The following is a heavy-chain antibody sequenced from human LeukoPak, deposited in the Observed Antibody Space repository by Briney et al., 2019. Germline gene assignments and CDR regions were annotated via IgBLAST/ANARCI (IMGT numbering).Heavy chain of an antibody. V-gene: IGHV4-31*11. CDR1: GGSFSGYY. CDR2: IYYSGST. Sequence: SETLSLTCAVYGGSFSGYYWSWIRQHPGKGLEWIGYIYYSGSTYYNPSLKSRVTISVDTSKNQFSLKLSSVTAADTAVYYCARDMEVFGWFDPWGQGTLVTVSS. D-gene: IGHD1-1*01. CDR3: ARDMEVFGWFDP. J-gene: IGHJ5*02.